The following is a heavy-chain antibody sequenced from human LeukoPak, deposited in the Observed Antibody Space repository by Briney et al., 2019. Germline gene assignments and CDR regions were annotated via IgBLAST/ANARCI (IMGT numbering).Heavy chain of an antibody. CDR1: GYTFTGYY. J-gene: IGHJ4*02. CDR2: INPNSGGT. CDR3: ARGPIIVVVPAAIRRH. D-gene: IGHD2-2*01. Sequence: ASVKVSCTASGYTFTGYYMHWVRQAPGQGLEWMGWINPNSGGTNYAQKFQGRVTMTRDTSISTAYMELSRLRSDDTAVYYCARGPIIVVVPAAIRRHWGQGTLVTVSS. V-gene: IGHV1-2*02.